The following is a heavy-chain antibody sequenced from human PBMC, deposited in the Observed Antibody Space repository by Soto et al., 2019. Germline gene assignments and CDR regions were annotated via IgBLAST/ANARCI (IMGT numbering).Heavy chain of an antibody. CDR3: AKDRGMDYDILTGYYLIGGLFDY. D-gene: IGHD3-9*01. CDR1: GFIFISYA. Sequence: GGSLRLSCAASGFIFISYAMSWVRQAPWKGLEWVSAISGSGGSTYYADSVKGRFTISRDNSKNTLYLQMNSLRAEDTAVYYCAKDRGMDYDILTGYYLIGGLFDYWGQGTLVTVSS. CDR2: ISGSGGST. V-gene: IGHV3-23*01. J-gene: IGHJ4*02.